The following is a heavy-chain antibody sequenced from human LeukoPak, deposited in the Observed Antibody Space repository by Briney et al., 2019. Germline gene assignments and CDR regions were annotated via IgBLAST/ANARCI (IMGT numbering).Heavy chain of an antibody. CDR1: GFTFSSYG. J-gene: IGHJ4*02. CDR2: FSCGGSNK. CDR3: AKDADDYVWGSYPTFDY. D-gene: IGHD3-16*02. V-gene: IGHV3-30*18. Sequence: GGSLRLSCAASGFTFSSYGMHWVRQAPSKGLEWVAVFSCGGSNKYYADSVKGRFTISRDNSKNTLYLQMNSLRAEDTAVYYCAKDADDYVWGSYPTFDYWGQGTLVTVS.